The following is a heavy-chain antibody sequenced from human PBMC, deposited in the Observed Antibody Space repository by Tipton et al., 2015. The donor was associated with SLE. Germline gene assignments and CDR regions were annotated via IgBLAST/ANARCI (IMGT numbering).Heavy chain of an antibody. V-gene: IGHV4-34*01. J-gene: IGHJ6*02. Sequence: TLSLTCAVYGGSFSGYYWSWIRQPPGKGLEWIGSIYYSGSTYYNPSLKSRVTISVDTSKNQFSLKLSSVTAAGTAVYYCARDRTVTTPCMDVWGQGTTVTVSS. CDR1: GGSFSGYY. D-gene: IGHD4-17*01. CDR2: IYYSGST. CDR3: ARDRTVTTPCMDV.